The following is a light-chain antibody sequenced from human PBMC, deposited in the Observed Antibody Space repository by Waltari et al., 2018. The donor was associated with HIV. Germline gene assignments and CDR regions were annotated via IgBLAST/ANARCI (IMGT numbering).Light chain of an antibody. J-gene: IGKJ1*01. CDR2: WAS. V-gene: IGKV4-1*01. CDR1: QSVLFNSNNKNY. CDR3: QQYYSTPWT. Sequence: DIVMTQSPDSLAVSLGERATINCKSSQSVLFNSNNKNYLAWYQQKPGQPPTLLIYWASTREFGVPDRFSGSGSGTDFTITISSLQAEDVALYYCQQYYSTPWTFGQGTKVEIK.